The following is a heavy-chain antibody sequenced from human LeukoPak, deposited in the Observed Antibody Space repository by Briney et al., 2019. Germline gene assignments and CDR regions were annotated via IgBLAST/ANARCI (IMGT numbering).Heavy chain of an antibody. J-gene: IGHJ4*02. Sequence: PSETLSLTCTVSGYSISSGYYWGWIRQPPGKGLEWIGSIYHSGSTNYNPSLKSRVTISVDTSRNQFSLKLSSVTAADTAVYYCARGLWFGDENPPYFDYWGQGVLATVSS. CDR3: ARGLWFGDENPPYFDY. D-gene: IGHD3-10*01. V-gene: IGHV4-38-2*02. CDR1: GYSISSGYY. CDR2: IYHSGST.